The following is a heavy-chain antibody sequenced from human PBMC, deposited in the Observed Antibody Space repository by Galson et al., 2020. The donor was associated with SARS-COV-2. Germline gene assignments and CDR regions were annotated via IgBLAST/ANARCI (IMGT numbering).Heavy chain of an antibody. Sequence: ASVKVSCQASGYSFTDFAISWVRQAPGQGPEWMGWSSAYNGKTIHAQKLQGRVTMTTDTSTNTAYLELMTLTSDDTAMYFRSRDHGEKPLAFCFDYWGQGTLVTVSS. D-gene: IGHD3-16*01. CDR3: SRDHGEKPLAFCFDY. CDR1: GYSFTDFA. CDR2: SSAYNGKT. J-gene: IGHJ4*02. V-gene: IGHV1-18*01.